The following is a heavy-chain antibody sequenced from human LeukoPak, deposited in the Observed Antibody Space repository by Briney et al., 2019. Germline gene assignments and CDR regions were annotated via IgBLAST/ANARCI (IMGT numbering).Heavy chain of an antibody. D-gene: IGHD4-11*01. CDR1: VGSFSVYY. Sequence: SETLSLTCAVSVGSFSVYYWKWIRQPPGKGLEWIGEITHSGSTNYNPSLKSRVTISVDTSKNQFSLKLNSVTAATTAACLCARGRTTETTFYYYYHGMDVWGQGTTVTVSS. CDR3: ARGRTTETTFYYYYHGMDV. J-gene: IGHJ6*02. V-gene: IGHV4-34*01. CDR2: ITHSGST.